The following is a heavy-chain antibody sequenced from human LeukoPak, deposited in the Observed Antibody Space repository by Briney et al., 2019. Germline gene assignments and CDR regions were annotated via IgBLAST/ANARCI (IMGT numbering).Heavy chain of an antibody. CDR1: GFTFSYSA. J-gene: IGHJ5*02. V-gene: IGHV3-23*01. D-gene: IGHD3-3*01. CDR2: ISDTGGRT. CDR3: AKGGQDFDFWRFDL. Sequence: GGSLRLTCAASGFTFSYSAVSWVRQAPGEGLEWVSSISDTGGRTYYADSVKGRLTITRDNSRNTVNLQMNSLRAGDTARYYCAKGGQDFDFWRFDLWGQGTLVTVSS.